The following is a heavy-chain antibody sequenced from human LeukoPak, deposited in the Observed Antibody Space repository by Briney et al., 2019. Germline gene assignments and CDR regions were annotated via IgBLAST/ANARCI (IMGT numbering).Heavy chain of an antibody. CDR1: GFIFSTYW. V-gene: IGHV3-74*01. J-gene: IGHJ4*02. D-gene: IGHD6-19*01. Sequence: GRSLRLSCGASGFIFSTYWMHWVRQAPGKGLELVSHIDSEGISATYGDPAKGRFIMSRDNAKNTVYLQMNSLRAEDTGVYYCTRGTSVVAGIDFWGQGTLVTVSS. CDR2: IDSEGISA. CDR3: TRGTSVVAGIDF.